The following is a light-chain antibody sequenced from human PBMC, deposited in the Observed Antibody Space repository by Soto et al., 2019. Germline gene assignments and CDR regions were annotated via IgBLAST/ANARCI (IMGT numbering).Light chain of an antibody. CDR1: QSLSNTY. J-gene: IGKJ4*01. V-gene: IGKV3D-7*01. CDR2: GAS. Sequence: EIVMTQSPVTLSLSPGDRATLSCRASQSLSNTYISWYQQKPGQAPRLLIYGASTRATGIPARFSGSGSGTDCTLTISSLQPEDFALYYCSRDFDLSLNFGGGTKVEIK. CDR3: SRDFDLSLN.